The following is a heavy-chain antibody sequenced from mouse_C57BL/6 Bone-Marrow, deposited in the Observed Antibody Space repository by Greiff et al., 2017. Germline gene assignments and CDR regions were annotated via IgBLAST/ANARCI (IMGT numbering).Heavy chain of an antibody. CDR3: AREPLRSTMVPYYFDY. J-gene: IGHJ2*01. CDR1: GYTFTSYW. D-gene: IGHD2-2*01. Sequence: VKLMESGAELVKPGASVKLSCKASGYTFTSYWMHWVKQRPGQGLEWIGMIHPNSGSTNYNEKFKSKATLTVDKSSSTAYMQLSSLTSEDSAVYYCAREPLRSTMVPYYFDYWGQGTTLTGSS. V-gene: IGHV1-64*01. CDR2: IHPNSGST.